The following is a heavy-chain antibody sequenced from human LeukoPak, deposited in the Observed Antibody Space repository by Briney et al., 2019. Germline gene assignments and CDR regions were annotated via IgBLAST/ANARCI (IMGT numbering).Heavy chain of an antibody. CDR1: GFTFSSYS. CDR2: ITASGTAM. J-gene: IGHJ4*02. D-gene: IGHD1-26*01. V-gene: IGHV3-48*02. CDR3: ASSGSYRFDY. Sequence: GGSLRLSCAASGFTFSSYSMNWVRQAPGKGLEWVSHITASGTAMFYADSVKGRFTISRDNAKNSLYLQMNSLRDEDTAVYYCASSGSYRFDYWGQGTRVTVSS.